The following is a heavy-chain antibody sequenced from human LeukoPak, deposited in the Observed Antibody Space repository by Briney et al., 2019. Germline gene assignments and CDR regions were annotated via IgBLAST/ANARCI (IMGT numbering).Heavy chain of an antibody. CDR1: GYTFTSYD. Sequence: VASVKVSCKASGYTFTSYDINWVRQATGQGLEWMGWMNPNSGNTGYAQKFQGRVTMTRNTSISTAYMELSSLRSEDTAVYYCARGRFSYYYDSSGYYAFDIWGQGTMVTVSS. V-gene: IGHV1-8*01. D-gene: IGHD3-22*01. CDR2: MNPNSGNT. J-gene: IGHJ3*02. CDR3: ARGRFSYYYDSSGYYAFDI.